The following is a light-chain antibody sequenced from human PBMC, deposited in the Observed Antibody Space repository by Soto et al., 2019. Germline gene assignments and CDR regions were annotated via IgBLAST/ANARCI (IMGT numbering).Light chain of an antibody. J-gene: IGKJ2*01. Sequence: ELVMTQSPATLSVSPGERVTLSCRASESVSSNLAWYQQKPGQAPRLLIHGASTRATGVPVRFSGSGSGTEFTLTISSLQSEDSAVYYCQQYDNWPHTFGQGTKLEIK. CDR2: GAS. CDR3: QQYDNWPHT. CDR1: ESVSSN. V-gene: IGKV3-15*01.